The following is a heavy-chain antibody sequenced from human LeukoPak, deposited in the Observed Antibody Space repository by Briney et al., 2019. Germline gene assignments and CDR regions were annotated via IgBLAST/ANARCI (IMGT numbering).Heavy chain of an antibody. CDR3: ARDPTTVFQISYYFDF. V-gene: IGHV4-34*01. CDR1: GVSFSGYH. D-gene: IGHD4-17*01. Sequence: SETLSLTCAVHGVSFSGYHWNWIRQFPGKGLEWIGEINDRGLTNYNPSLESRVTIFADTPKKQFSLKLTSVTAADTAVYYCARDPTTVFQISYYFDFWGQGTLVTVSS. CDR2: INDRGLT. J-gene: IGHJ4*02.